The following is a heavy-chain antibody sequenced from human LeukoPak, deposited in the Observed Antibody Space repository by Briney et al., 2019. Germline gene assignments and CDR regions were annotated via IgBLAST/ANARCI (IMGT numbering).Heavy chain of an antibody. CDR2: INHSGST. CDR1: GGSFSDYY. V-gene: IGHV4-34*01. J-gene: IGHJ4*02. Sequence: PSETLSLTCAVYGGSFSDYYWSWIRQPPGKGLEWIGEINHSGSTNSNPSLKSRVTISIDTSKNQFSLRLSSVTAADTAVYYCARDAWFGAGRTFAYWGQGTLVTVSS. D-gene: IGHD3-10*01. CDR3: ARDAWFGAGRTFAY.